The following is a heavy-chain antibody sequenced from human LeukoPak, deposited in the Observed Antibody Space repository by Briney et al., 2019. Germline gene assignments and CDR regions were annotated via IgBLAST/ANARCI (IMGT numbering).Heavy chain of an antibody. CDR1: GYTFTGYY. Sequence: ASVKVSCKASGYTFTGYYMHWVRQAPGQGLEWMGWINPNSGGTNYAQKFQGRVTMTRDTSISTAYMELSRLRSDDTAVYYCASSYGSGSYYNEPRRYYYYYMDVWGKGTTVTISS. D-gene: IGHD3-10*01. CDR3: ASSYGSGSYYNEPRRYYYYYMDV. V-gene: IGHV1-2*02. J-gene: IGHJ6*03. CDR2: INPNSGGT.